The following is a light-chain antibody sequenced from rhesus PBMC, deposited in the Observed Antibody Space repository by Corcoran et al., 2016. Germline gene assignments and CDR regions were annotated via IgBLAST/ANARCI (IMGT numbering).Light chain of an antibody. CDR3: QHNYGTPFT. J-gene: IGKJ3*01. Sequence: DIQMTQSPSSLSASVGDRVTITCRTSENVNNYLNWYQQKPGKAPKLLIYKASTLQSGVPSRFSGSGFGTEYTFTISSLQSEDVATYYCQHNYGTPFTFGPGTKLDIK. V-gene: IGKV1-74*01. CDR2: KAS. CDR1: ENVNNY.